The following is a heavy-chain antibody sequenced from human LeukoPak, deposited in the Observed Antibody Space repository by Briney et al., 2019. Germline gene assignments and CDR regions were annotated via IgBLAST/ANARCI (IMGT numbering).Heavy chain of an antibody. V-gene: IGHV3-66*01. CDR3: AKDPRYSSGWYEHRLFTQNWFDP. CDR1: GLTARSNY. Sequence: PGGSLRLSCAASGLTARSNYMSWVRQAPGKGLESVSVIYSGGSTYSAASAHGRITIYRDNSKNTLYLQMNSLRAEDTAVYYCAKDPRYSSGWYEHRLFTQNWFDPWGQGTLVTVSS. CDR2: IYSGGST. D-gene: IGHD6-19*01. J-gene: IGHJ5*02.